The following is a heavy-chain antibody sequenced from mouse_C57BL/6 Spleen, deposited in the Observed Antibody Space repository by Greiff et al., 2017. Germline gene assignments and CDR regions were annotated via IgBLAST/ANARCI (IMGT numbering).Heavy chain of an antibody. CDR2: IDPETGGT. CDR3: TNWDQYYFDY. D-gene: IGHD4-1*02. Sequence: GASVTLSCKASGYTFTDYEMHWVKQTPVHGLEWIGAIDPETGGTAYNQKFKGKAILTADKSSSTAYMELRSLTSEDSAVYYCTNWDQYYFDYWGQGTTLTVSS. J-gene: IGHJ2*01. V-gene: IGHV1-15*01. CDR1: GYTFTDYE.